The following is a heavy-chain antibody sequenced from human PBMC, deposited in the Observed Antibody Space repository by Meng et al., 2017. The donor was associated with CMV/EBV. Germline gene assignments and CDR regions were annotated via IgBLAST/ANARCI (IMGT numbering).Heavy chain of an antibody. CDR2: IIPIFGTA. D-gene: IGHD2-2*01. Sequence: SVKVSCKASGGTFSSYAISWARQAPGQGLEWMGGIIPIFGTANYAQKFQGRVTITTDESTSTAYMELSSLRSEDTAVYYCARETRYCSSTSCLYGVDYWGQGTLVTVSS. CDR3: ARETRYCSSTSCLYGVDY. CDR1: GGTFSSYA. V-gene: IGHV1-69*05. J-gene: IGHJ4*02.